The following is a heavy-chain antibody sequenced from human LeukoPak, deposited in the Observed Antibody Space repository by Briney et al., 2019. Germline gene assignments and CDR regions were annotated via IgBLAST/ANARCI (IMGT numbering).Heavy chain of an antibody. CDR2: ISAYNGNT. CDR1: GYTFTSYG. Sequence: ASVKVSCKASGYTFTSYGISWVRQAPGQGLEWMGWISAYNGNTNYAQKLQGRVTMTTDTSTSTAYMELRSLRSDDTAVYYCAGEQFFGVVVTPNTFYYYYGMDVWGQGTTVTVSS. V-gene: IGHV1-18*01. J-gene: IGHJ6*02. D-gene: IGHD3-3*01. CDR3: AGEQFFGVVVTPNTFYYYYGMDV.